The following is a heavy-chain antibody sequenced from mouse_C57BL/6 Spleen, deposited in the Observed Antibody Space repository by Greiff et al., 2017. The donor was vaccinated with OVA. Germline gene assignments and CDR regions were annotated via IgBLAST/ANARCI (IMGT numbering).Heavy chain of an antibody. CDR3: ARIRDDGYYEYFDV. V-gene: IGHV5-17*01. D-gene: IGHD2-3*01. Sequence: EVQGVESGGGLVKPGGSLKLSCAASGFTFSDYGMHWVRQAPEKGLEWVAYISSGSSTIYYADTVKGRFTISRDNAKNTLFLQMTSLRSEDTAMYYCARIRDDGYYEYFDVWGTGTTVTVSS. CDR2: ISSGSSTI. J-gene: IGHJ1*03. CDR1: GFTFSDYG.